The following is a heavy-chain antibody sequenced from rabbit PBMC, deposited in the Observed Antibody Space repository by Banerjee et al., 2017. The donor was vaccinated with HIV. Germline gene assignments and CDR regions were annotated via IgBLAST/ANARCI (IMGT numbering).Heavy chain of an antibody. D-gene: IGHD2-1*01. Sequence: QLVESGGGLVTLGGSLKLSCKASGIDFSFYGISWVRQAPGKGLEWIAYIYPDYGNTYYASWVNGRFTISSHNAQNTLYLQLNSLTAADTATYFCARDGRGIYDDYGDYYFTLWGPGTLVTVS. CDR2: IYPDYGNT. J-gene: IGHJ4*01. CDR1: GIDFSFYG. V-gene: IGHV1S7*01. CDR3: ARDGRGIYDDYGDYYFTL.